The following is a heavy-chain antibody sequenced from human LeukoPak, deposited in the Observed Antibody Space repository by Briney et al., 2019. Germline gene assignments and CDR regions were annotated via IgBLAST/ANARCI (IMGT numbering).Heavy chain of an antibody. V-gene: IGHV3-48*03. Sequence: PGGSLRPSCAASGFTFSSYEMNWVRQAPGKGLEWVSYISSSGSTIYYADSVRGRFTISRDNAKNSLYLQMNSLRAEDTAVYYCATYYYASGSSDWGQGTLVTVSS. CDR3: ATYYYASGSSD. D-gene: IGHD3-10*01. CDR2: ISSSGSTI. CDR1: GFTFSSYE. J-gene: IGHJ4*02.